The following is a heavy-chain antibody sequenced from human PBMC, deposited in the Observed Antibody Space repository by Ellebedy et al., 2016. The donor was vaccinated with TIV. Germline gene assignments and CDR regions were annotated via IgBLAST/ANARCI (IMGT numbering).Heavy chain of an antibody. D-gene: IGHD6-13*01. V-gene: IGHV3-30*18. Sequence: GESLKISXAASEFTFSSYGMHWVRQAPGKGLEWVAVISYDGSNKYYADSVKGRFTISRDNSKNTLYLQMNSLRAEDTAVYYCAKAVAAARYYNYYGMDVWGQGTTVTVPS. CDR1: EFTFSSYG. J-gene: IGHJ6*02. CDR2: ISYDGSNK. CDR3: AKAVAAARYYNYYGMDV.